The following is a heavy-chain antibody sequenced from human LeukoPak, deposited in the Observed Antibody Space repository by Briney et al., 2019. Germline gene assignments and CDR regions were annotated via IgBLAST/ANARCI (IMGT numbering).Heavy chain of an antibody. J-gene: IGHJ4*02. Sequence: ASVKVSCKASGYTFTSYDINWVRQAPGQGLEWMGIINPSGGSTSYAQKFQGRVTMTRDTSTSTVYMELSSLRSEDTAVYYCARGIPGIAAAGSFDYWGQGTLVTVSS. D-gene: IGHD6-13*01. V-gene: IGHV1-46*01. CDR1: GYTFTSYD. CDR3: ARGIPGIAAAGSFDY. CDR2: INPSGGST.